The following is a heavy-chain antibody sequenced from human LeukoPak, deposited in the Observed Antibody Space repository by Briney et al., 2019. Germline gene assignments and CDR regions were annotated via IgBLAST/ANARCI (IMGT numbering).Heavy chain of an antibody. Sequence: GGSLRLSCAASGFIFSSYSMSWVRQAPGTGLEWVSVITGSGGNTYYADSVKGRFTISKDNSKNTVYLQMSSLRVDDTAVYYCAKAASSSWPSYYYGMDVWGQGTTVTVSS. CDR1: GFIFSSYS. CDR3: AKAASSSWPSYYYGMDV. V-gene: IGHV3-23*01. CDR2: ITGSGGNT. D-gene: IGHD6-13*01. J-gene: IGHJ6*02.